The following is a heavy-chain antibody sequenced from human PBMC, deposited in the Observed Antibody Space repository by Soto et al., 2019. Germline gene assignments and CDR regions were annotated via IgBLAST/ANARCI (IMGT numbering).Heavy chain of an antibody. D-gene: IGHD3-16*02. Sequence: GASVKVSCKASGFTFTSSAMQWVRQARGQRLEWIGWIVVGSGNTHYAQKFQERVTITRDMSTSTAYMELSSLRSEDTAVYFCAAVNLMITFGGVIVYDFDYWGQGTLVTVSS. J-gene: IGHJ4*02. V-gene: IGHV1-58*02. CDR3: AAVNLMITFGGVIVYDFDY. CDR1: GFTFTSSA. CDR2: IVVGSGNT.